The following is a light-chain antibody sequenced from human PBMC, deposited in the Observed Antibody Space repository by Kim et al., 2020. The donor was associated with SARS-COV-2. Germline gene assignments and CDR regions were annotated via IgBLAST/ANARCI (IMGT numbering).Light chain of an antibody. CDR1: SSNIGNNY. V-gene: IGLV1-51*01. CDR3: GTWDSSLSAVV. Sequence: QSVLTQPPSVSAAPGQKVSIPCSGGSSNIGNNYVSWYQQFPGTAPKLLIYYNNKRPSGIPYRFSGSKSGTSATLGITGLQTGDEADYYCGTWDSSLSAVVFGGGTQLTVL. CDR2: YNN. J-gene: IGLJ3*02.